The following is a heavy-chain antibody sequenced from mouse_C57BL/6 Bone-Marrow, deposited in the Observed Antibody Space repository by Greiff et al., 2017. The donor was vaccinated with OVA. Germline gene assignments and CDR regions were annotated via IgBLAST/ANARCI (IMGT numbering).Heavy chain of an antibody. D-gene: IGHD2-3*01. Sequence: EVKLMESGPGLVKPSQTVFLTCTVTGISITTGNYRWSWIRQFPGNKLEWIGYIYYSGTITYNPSLTSRTTITRDTPKNQFFLEMNSLTAEDTATYYCARDMDDGYYWFAYWGQGTLVTVSA. V-gene: IGHV3-5*01. J-gene: IGHJ3*01. CDR2: IYYSGTI. CDR1: GISITTGNYR. CDR3: ARDMDDGYYWFAY.